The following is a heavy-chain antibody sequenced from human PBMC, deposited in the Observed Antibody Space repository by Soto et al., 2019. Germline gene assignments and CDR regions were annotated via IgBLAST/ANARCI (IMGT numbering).Heavy chain of an antibody. CDR3: AKYSALVSGNYDYFDY. D-gene: IGHD1-26*01. Sequence: PGGSLRLSCAASGFTFSSYAMSWVRQAPEKGLEWVSVISGSGASTYYADSVKGRFTISRDNSMNTLYLQMNSLRAEDTAVYYCAKYSALVSGNYDYFDYWGQGTLVPVAS. V-gene: IGHV3-23*01. J-gene: IGHJ4*02. CDR1: GFTFSSYA. CDR2: ISGSGAST.